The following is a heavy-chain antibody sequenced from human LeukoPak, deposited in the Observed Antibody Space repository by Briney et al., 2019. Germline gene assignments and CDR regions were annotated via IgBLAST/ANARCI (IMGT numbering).Heavy chain of an antibody. CDR1: GGTFSSYA. J-gene: IGHJ4*02. CDR3: ARERTTVTYDY. Sequence: SVKVSCTASGGTFSSYAISWVRQAPGQGLEWMGRIIPILGIANYAQKFQGRVTITADKSTSTAYMELSSLRSEDTAVYYCARERTTVTYDYWGQGTLVTVSS. CDR2: IIPILGIA. D-gene: IGHD4-17*01. V-gene: IGHV1-69*04.